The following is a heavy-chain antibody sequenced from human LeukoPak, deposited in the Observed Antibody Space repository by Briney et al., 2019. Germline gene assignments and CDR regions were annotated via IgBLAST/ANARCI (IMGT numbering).Heavy chain of an antibody. J-gene: IGHJ4*02. D-gene: IGHD2-15*01. CDR2: ISSSSSYI. Sequence: GGSLRLSCAASGFTFSSYSMNWVRQAPGKGLEWVSSISSSSSYIYYADSVKGRFTISRDNAKNSLYLQMNSLRAEDTAVYYCARLQSLHCSGGSCVLWGQGTLVTVSS. CDR3: ARLQSLHCSGGSCVL. V-gene: IGHV3-21*01. CDR1: GFTFSSYS.